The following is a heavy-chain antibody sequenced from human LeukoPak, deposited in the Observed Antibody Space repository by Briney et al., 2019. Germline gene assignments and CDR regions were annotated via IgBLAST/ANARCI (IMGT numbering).Heavy chain of an antibody. Sequence: GASVKVSCKASGYTFTSYAMHWVRQAPGQRLEWMGWINAGNGNTKYSQKFQGRVTITRDTSASTAYMELSSLRSEDTAVYYCAREGNYYGSGGAFDIWGQGTMVTASS. V-gene: IGHV1-3*01. CDR1: GYTFTSYA. CDR2: INAGNGNT. CDR3: AREGNYYGSGGAFDI. D-gene: IGHD3-10*01. J-gene: IGHJ3*02.